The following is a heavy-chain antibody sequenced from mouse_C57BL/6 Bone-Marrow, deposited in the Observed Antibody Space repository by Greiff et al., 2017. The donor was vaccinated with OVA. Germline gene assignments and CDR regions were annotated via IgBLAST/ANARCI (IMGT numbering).Heavy chain of an antibody. CDR3: ANYYYGSSGYAMDY. D-gene: IGHD1-1*01. CDR2: IWRGGST. Sequence: VKVEESGPGLVQPSQSLSITCTVSGFSLTSYGVHWVRQSPGKGLEWLGVIWRGGSTDYNAAFMSRLSITKDNSKSQVFFKMNSLQADDTAIYYCANYYYGSSGYAMDYWGQGTSVTVSS. CDR1: GFSLTSYG. J-gene: IGHJ4*01. V-gene: IGHV2-5*01.